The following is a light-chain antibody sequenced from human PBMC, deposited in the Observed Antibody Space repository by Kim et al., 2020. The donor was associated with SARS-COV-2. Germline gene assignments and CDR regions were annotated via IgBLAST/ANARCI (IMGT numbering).Light chain of an antibody. V-gene: IGKV3-20*01. J-gene: IGKJ2*03. CDR1: QSISSNY. CDR3: QQYDSSVYS. Sequence: LSPGKTVLLPCRASQSISSNYLAWYQQKSGQAPRLLIFGASHRATGIPDRFSGGGSGAYFTLTISRLEPEDFAVYYCQQYDSSVYSFGQGTKLEI. CDR2: GAS.